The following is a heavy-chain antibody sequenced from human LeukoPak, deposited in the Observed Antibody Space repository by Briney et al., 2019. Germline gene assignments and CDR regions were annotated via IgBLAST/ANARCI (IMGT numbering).Heavy chain of an antibody. D-gene: IGHD2-2*02. CDR2: INPNSGGT. CDR3: ARDPIVVVPAAIRPRSNWFDP. V-gene: IGHV1-2*02. J-gene: IGHJ5*02. CDR1: GYTFTCYY. Sequence: ASVKVSCKASGYTFTCYYMHWVRQAPGQGLEWMGWINPNSGGTNYAQKFQGRVTMTRDTYISTAYMELSRLRSDDTAVYYCARDPIVVVPAAIRPRSNWFDPWGQGTLVTVSS.